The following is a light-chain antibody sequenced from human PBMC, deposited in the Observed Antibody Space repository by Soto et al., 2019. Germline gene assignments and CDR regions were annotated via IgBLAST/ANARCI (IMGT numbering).Light chain of an antibody. CDR3: CSYAGSNSFL. CDR1: SSDVGTYNR. J-gene: IGLJ2*01. V-gene: IGLV2-23*02. Sequence: QAVVTQPASVSGSPGQSITISCTGSSSDVGTYNRVSWYQQHPGKAPKLIISEASKRPSGISSRFSGSKSGNTASLTISGLQAEDEANYYCCSYAGSNSFLFGGGTKLTVL. CDR2: EAS.